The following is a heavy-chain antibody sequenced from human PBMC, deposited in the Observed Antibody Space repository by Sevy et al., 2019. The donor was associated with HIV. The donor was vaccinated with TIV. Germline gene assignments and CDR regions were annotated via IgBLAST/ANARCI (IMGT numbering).Heavy chain of an antibody. V-gene: IGHV3-23*01. CDR3: AKDLAFIVGDAFDI. CDR1: GFTFRNYA. Sequence: GGSLRLSCAASGFTFRNYAMTWVRQAPGKGLQWVSAISGGDDSTYYADSVKGRFTISRDNSRITLYLQMNCLRAEDTAVYYCAKDLAFIVGDAFDIWGQGTLVTVSS. CDR2: ISGGDDST. J-gene: IGHJ3*02. D-gene: IGHD1-26*01.